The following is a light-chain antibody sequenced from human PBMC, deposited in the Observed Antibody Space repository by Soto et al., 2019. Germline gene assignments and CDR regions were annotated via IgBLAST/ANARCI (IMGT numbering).Light chain of an antibody. J-gene: IGKJ5*01. CDR1: QSVSSSY. CDR2: GAS. CDR3: QVSGSSPFT. Sequence: EIVLTQSPGTLSLSPGERATLSCRGSQSVSSSYLAWYQQKPGQAPRLLIYGASSRATAIPDRFSGSGSGTDFTLTISGLEPEDFAVYYCQVSGSSPFTFGQGTRLEIK. V-gene: IGKV3-20*01.